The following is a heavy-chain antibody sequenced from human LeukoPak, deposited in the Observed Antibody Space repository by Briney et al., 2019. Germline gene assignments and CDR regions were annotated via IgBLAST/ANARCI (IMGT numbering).Heavy chain of an antibody. CDR2: IYHSGST. CDR3: ARENTYCSSTSCYGLFDY. CDR1: GGSFGGYY. D-gene: IGHD2-2*01. J-gene: IGHJ4*02. V-gene: IGHV4-34*01. Sequence: PSETLSLTCAVYGGSFGGYYWSWIRQPPGKGLEWIGEIYHSGSTNYNPSLKSRVTIPVDASKNQFSLKLSSVTAADTAVYYCARENTYCSSTSCYGLFDYWGQGTLVTVSS.